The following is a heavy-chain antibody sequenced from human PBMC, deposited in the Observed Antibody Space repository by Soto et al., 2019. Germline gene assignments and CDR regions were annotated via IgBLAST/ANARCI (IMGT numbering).Heavy chain of an antibody. D-gene: IGHD4-4*01. J-gene: IGHJ4*02. V-gene: IGHV3-33*01. CDR1: GFTFSSYG. CDR2: IWYDGSNK. CDR3: ARDKKPTALDY. Sequence: GVSLRLSCAASGFTFSSYGMHWVRQAPGKGLEWVAVIWYDGSNKYYADSVKGRFTISRDNSKNTLYLQMNSLRAEDTAVYYCARDKKPTALDYWGQGTLVTVSS.